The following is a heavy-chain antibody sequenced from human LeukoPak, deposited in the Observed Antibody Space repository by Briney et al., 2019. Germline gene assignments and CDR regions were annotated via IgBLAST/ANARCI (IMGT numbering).Heavy chain of an antibody. CDR2: IYYSGGT. J-gene: IGHJ4*02. Sequence: PSETLSLTCTVSGGSISSHYWSWIRQPPGKGLEWIGYIYYSGGTNYNPSLKSRVTISVDTSKNQFSLKLSSVTAADTAVYYCARQMGSYSTYYFDYWGQGTLVTVSS. CDR1: GGSISSHY. CDR3: ARQMGSYSTYYFDY. V-gene: IGHV4-59*08. D-gene: IGHD1-26*01.